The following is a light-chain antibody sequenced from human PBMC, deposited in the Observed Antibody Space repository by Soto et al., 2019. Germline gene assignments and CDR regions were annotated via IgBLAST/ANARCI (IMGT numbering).Light chain of an antibody. V-gene: IGKV3-11*01. CDR2: DAS. Sequence: EIVLTQSPATLSLSPGERATLSCRASQRVSSYLAWYQQKAGQAPRLLIYDASNRATGIPARFSGSGSGTDFTLTISSLEPEDFAVYYCQQRSATPITFGQGTRLEIK. J-gene: IGKJ5*01. CDR3: QQRSATPIT. CDR1: QRVSSY.